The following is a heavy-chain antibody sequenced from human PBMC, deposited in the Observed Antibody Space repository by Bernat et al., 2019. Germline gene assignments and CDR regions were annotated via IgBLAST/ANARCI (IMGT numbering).Heavy chain of an antibody. V-gene: IGHV3-30*01. J-gene: IGHJ6*03. CDR2: ISYDGSNK. CDR1: GFTFSSYA. D-gene: IGHD1-7*01. CDR3: ARGITGTTYYYYYYYMDV. Sequence: QVQLVESGGGVVQPGRSLRLSCAASGFTFSSYAVHWVRQAPGKGLEWVAVISYDGSNKYYADSVKGRFTISRDNSKNTLYLQMNSLRAEDTAVYYCARGITGTTYYYYYYYMDVWGKGTTVTVSS.